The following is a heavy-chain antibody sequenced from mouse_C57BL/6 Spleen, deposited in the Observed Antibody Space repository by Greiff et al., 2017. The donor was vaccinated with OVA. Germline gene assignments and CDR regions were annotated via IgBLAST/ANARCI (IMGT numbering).Heavy chain of an antibody. CDR2: IHPNSGST. D-gene: IGHD2-1*01. CDR1: GYTFTSYW. V-gene: IGHV1-64*01. J-gene: IGHJ4*01. CDR3: AISYGNHPFYAMDY. Sequence: VQLQQPGAELVKPGASVKLSCKASGYTFTSYWMHWVKQRPGQGLEWIGMIHPNSGSTNYNEKFKSKATLTVDKSSSTAYMQLSSLTSEDSAVYYCAISYGNHPFYAMDYWGQGTSVTVSS.